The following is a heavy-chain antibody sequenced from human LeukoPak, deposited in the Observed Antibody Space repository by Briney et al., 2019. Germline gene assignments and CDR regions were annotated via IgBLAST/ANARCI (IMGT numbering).Heavy chain of an antibody. V-gene: IGHV3-7*01. CDR2: IKRDGSEK. CDR1: GFTFYTFW. J-gene: IGHJ4*02. CDR3: ARVEDSRYYGRSANDY. D-gene: IGHD3-10*01. Sequence: QAGGSLRLSGEASGFTFYTFWMSWIRQAPGKGLEWVANIKRDGSEKYCMESVRGRFSISRDNAQSSLHMAMNRLRAEDTAVYDCARVEDSRYYGRSANDYWGQGTRVIVSS.